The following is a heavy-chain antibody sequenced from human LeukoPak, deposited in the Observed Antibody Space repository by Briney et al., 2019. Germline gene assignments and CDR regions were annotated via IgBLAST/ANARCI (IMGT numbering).Heavy chain of an antibody. CDR2: ISGSGSTI. CDR1: GFTFSSYE. D-gene: IGHD6-6*01. J-gene: IGHJ4*02. CDR3: ARDFERRGSSSVDY. Sequence: GWSLRLSCAASGFTFSSYEMNWVRQAPGKGLEWVSYISGSGSTIYYADSVKGRFTISRDNAKNSLYLQMNSLRAEDTAVYYCARDFERRGSSSVDYWGQGTLVTVSS. V-gene: IGHV3-48*03.